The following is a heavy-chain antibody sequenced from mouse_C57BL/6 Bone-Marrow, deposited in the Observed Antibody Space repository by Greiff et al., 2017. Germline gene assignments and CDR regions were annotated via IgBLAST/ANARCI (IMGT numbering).Heavy chain of an antibody. J-gene: IGHJ3*01. CDR3: TTVKVYRLPLLGLVE. V-gene: IGHV14-4*01. CDR2: IDPENGDT. D-gene: IGHD1-1*02. Sequence: VQLKESGAELVRPGASVKLSCTASGFNIKDDYMHWVKQRPEQGLEWIGWIDPENGDTEYASKFQGKATITADTSSNTAYLQLSSLTSEDTAVYYWTTVKVYRLPLLGLVEGGKGNLGNVSA. CDR1: GFNIKDDY.